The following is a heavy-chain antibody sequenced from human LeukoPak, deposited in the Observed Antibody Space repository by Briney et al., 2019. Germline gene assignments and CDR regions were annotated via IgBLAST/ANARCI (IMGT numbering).Heavy chain of an antibody. CDR2: IYTSGTT. J-gene: IGHJ3*01. CDR3: EKVFHD. V-gene: IGHV4-4*07. CDR1: RGSISGDY. Sequence: SETLSLTCTVSRGSISGDYWSWIRQPAGKGLEWIGLIYTSGTTNYNPSLKSRVTMSLDTSKNQFSLKLSSVTAADTAVYYCEKVFHDWGQGTMVTVSS.